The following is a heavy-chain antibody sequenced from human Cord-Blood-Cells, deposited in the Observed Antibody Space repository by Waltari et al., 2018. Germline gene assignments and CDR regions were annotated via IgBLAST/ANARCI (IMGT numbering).Heavy chain of an antibody. Sequence: QVQLVESGGGVVQPGRSLRLSCAASGFTFSSYAMHWVRQAPGKGLEWVAVNAYDGRMKYDADAWRGGFTITRDNYKNTLYLQMNSRRAEDTAVYYCARESGVAGVFDIWGQGTMVTVSS. V-gene: IGHV3-30*04. CDR3: ARESGVAGVFDI. CDR2: NAYDGRMK. CDR1: GFTFSSYA. D-gene: IGHD3-3*01. J-gene: IGHJ3*02.